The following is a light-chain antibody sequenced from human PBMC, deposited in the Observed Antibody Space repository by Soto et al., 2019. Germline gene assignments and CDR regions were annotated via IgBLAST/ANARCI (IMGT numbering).Light chain of an antibody. J-gene: IGKJ5*01. Sequence: DIQMTQSPSSLSASVGDRVTITCQASQDIKNYLNWYQQKSGKAPKLLIYDASDLETGVPSRFSGSGSGTDFTFTINSLQPEDIATYYCQHYDHLPITFGQGTRLEIK. CDR2: DAS. CDR3: QHYDHLPIT. V-gene: IGKV1-33*01. CDR1: QDIKNY.